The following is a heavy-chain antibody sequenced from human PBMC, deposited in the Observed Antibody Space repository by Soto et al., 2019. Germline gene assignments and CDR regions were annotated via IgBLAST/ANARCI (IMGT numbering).Heavy chain of an antibody. CDR1: GFTFSSFA. Sequence: QVHLVESGGGVVQPGRSLRLSCATSGFTFSSFAMHWVRQAPGKGLEWVAVIWYDGSNKHDADSVKGRFTISRDNSKNTLYREMNSLRAEDTAVYYCARDLSGYCSSTSCYAYYFDYWGQGALVTVSS. CDR2: IWYDGSNK. J-gene: IGHJ4*02. D-gene: IGHD2-2*01. CDR3: ARDLSGYCSSTSCYAYYFDY. V-gene: IGHV3-33*01.